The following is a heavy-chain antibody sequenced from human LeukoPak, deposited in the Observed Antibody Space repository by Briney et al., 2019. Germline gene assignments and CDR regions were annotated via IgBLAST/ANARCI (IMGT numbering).Heavy chain of an antibody. CDR1: GYTFTSYG. CDR2: ISVYNGNT. D-gene: IGHD5-18*01. Sequence: ASEKVSCKASGYTFTSYGISWVRQAPGHGLEWMGWISVYNGNTNYAQKLHGRVTMTTDTSTSTAYMELRSLRSDDTAVYYCARVPVGYSYGKYYFDYWGQGTLVTVSS. V-gene: IGHV1-18*01. J-gene: IGHJ4*02. CDR3: ARVPVGYSYGKYYFDY.